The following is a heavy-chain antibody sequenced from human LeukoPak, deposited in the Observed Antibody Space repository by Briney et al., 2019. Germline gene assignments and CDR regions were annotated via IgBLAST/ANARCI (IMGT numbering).Heavy chain of an antibody. CDR3: ARSTRYCSGGSCYPDFDY. D-gene: IGHD2-15*01. J-gene: IGHJ4*02. V-gene: IGHV1-69*06. CDR2: IIPIFGTA. CDR1: GGTFSSYA. Sequence: SVKVSCKASGGTFSSYAISWVRQAPGQGLEWMGGIIPIFGTANYAQKFQGRVTITADKSTSTAYMELSSLRSEDTAVYYCARSTRYCSGGSCYPDFDYWGQGTLVTVSS.